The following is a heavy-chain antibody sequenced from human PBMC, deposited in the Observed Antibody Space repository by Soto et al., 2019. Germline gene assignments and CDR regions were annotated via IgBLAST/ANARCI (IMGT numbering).Heavy chain of an antibody. CDR2: GYYSGRT. D-gene: IGHD2-8*01. CDR3: ARGVYLSLVRTGWFDP. Sequence: QVQLQESGPGLVKASETLSLTCPVSGTSMSGHFWSWMRQPPGKGLDWIGYGYYSGRTLYNPSLTSRVAMSLDTSKNHYSLRLNSVTSADTAVYYCARGVYLSLVRTGWFDPWGQGTLVTVSS. V-gene: IGHV4-59*11. CDR1: GTSMSGHF. J-gene: IGHJ5*02.